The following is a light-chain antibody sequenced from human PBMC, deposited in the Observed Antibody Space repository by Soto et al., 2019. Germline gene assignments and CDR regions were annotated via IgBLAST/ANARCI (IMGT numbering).Light chain of an antibody. Sequence: EIVLKQSPATLSLSPGERVTLSCRARQSVGRTLAWYQQKPGQAPRLLLYRASTRATGISGRFSGSGSGTEFTLTITSLQSEDFAVYYCQQYNEWPITFGQGTRLEIK. CDR2: RAS. J-gene: IGKJ5*01. CDR1: QSVGRT. V-gene: IGKV3-15*01. CDR3: QQYNEWPIT.